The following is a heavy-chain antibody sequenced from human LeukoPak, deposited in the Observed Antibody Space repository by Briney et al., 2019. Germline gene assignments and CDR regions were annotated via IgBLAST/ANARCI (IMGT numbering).Heavy chain of an antibody. Sequence: KTSETLSLTCTVSGVSISSYYWSWIRQPPGKGLEWIGYSYYSGSTNYNPSLKSRVTISVHTSKNQFSLKLSSVTAADTAVYYCARTYSSGWYRLDYWGQGTLVTVSS. CDR2: SYYSGST. V-gene: IGHV4-59*01. CDR1: GVSISSYY. CDR3: ARTYSSGWYRLDY. D-gene: IGHD6-19*01. J-gene: IGHJ4*02.